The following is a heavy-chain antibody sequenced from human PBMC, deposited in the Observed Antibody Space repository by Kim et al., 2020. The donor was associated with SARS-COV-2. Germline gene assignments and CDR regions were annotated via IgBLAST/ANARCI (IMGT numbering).Heavy chain of an antibody. CDR2: VFYRGTT. Sequence: SETLSLTCTVSGGSINTGTHYWGWIRQPPGKGLEWIGSVFYRGTTNYNPSLKSRVTISVDKSRQQLSLNLTSVTAADTAVYYCARRPQYKSGWNGVFAIWGQGTLVAVSS. CDR3: ARRPQYKSGWNGVFAI. J-gene: IGHJ3*02. V-gene: IGHV4-39*01. CDR1: GGSINTGTHY. D-gene: IGHD6-19*01.